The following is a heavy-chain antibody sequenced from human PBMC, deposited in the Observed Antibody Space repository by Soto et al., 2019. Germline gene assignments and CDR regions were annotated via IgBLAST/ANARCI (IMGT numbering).Heavy chain of an antibody. V-gene: IGHV1-18*01. Sequence: ASVKVSCKASGYTFTSYGISWVRQAPGKGLEWMGWISAYNGNTNYAQKLQGRVTMTTDTSTSTAYMELRSLRSDDTAVYYCARGDPAVISDYYDSSGYYFDYWGQGTLVTVSS. CDR3: ARGDPAVISDYYDSSGYYFDY. D-gene: IGHD3-22*01. J-gene: IGHJ4*02. CDR2: ISAYNGNT. CDR1: GYTFTSYG.